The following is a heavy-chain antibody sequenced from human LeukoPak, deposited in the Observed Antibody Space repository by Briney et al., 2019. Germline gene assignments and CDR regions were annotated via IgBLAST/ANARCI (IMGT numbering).Heavy chain of an antibody. Sequence: PGESLKISCQGSGDSFTSYWIGWVRQLPGKGLEGMGIIYSGLSDTKYRPSFQGQVTISADKYISTAYLQWSSLKASDTAMYYCARTRPSSYCSSTSCPFDHWGQGTLVIVSS. CDR2: IYSGLSDT. D-gene: IGHD2-2*01. CDR1: GDSFTSYW. V-gene: IGHV5-51*01. CDR3: ARTRPSSYCSSTSCPFDH. J-gene: IGHJ4*02.